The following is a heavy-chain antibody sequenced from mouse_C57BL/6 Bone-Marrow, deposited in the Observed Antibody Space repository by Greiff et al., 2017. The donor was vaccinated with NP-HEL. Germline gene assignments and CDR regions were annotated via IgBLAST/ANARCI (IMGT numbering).Heavy chain of an antibody. CDR1: GYTFTSYW. V-gene: IGHV1-50*01. CDR3: ANGYYGSSPFDY. Sequence: VQLQQPGAELVKPGASVKLSCKASGYTFTSYWMQWVKQRPGQGLEWIGEIDPSDSYPNYNQKFKGKATLTVDTSSSTAYMQLSSLTSEDSAVYYCANGYYGSSPFDYWGQGTTLTVSS. J-gene: IGHJ2*01. CDR2: IDPSDSYP. D-gene: IGHD1-1*01.